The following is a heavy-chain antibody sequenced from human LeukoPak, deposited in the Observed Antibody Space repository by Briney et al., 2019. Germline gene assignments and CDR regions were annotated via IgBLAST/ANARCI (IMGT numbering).Heavy chain of an antibody. CDR2: INPNRGGT. CDR1: GYTFTGYY. Sequence: GASVKVSCKASGYTFTGYYMHWVRQAPGQGLEWMGWINPNRGGTNYAQKFQGRVTMTRDTSISTAYMELSRLRSDDTAVYYCAISTYYYDSSGYYGYWGQGTLVTVSS. CDR3: AISTYYYDSSGYYGY. J-gene: IGHJ4*02. D-gene: IGHD3-22*01. V-gene: IGHV1-2*02.